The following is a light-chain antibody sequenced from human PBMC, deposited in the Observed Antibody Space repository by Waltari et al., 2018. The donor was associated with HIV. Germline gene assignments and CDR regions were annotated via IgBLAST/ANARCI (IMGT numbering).Light chain of an antibody. J-gene: IGKJ2*03. Sequence: DIVMTQSPATLSVSPGESVTLSCRASQRVSSNLVWYQQRPGQAPRLLIFAASTRAPGIPARFSGSGSGTEFTLTISSLQSEDFAVYYCQQYNAWPLYSFGQGTKLEI. V-gene: IGKV3-15*01. CDR1: QRVSSN. CDR3: QQYNAWPLYS. CDR2: AAS.